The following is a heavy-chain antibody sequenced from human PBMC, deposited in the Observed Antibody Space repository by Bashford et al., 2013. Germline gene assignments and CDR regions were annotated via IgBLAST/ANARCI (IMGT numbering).Heavy chain of an antibody. CDR3: ARWPRGYSNAYRQQNSWFDP. CDR2: INPDSGAT. J-gene: IGHJ5*02. CDR1: EYTFTGYH. V-gene: IGHV1-2*02. Sequence: ASVKVSCQAFEYTFTGYHLHWVRQAPGRGLEWLGWINPDSGATAYAQKFQGRVTMTRDTSINTAYLDLISLRSDDTAVYYCARWPRGYSNAYRQQNSWFDPWGQGTLVTVSS. D-gene: IGHD5-12*01.